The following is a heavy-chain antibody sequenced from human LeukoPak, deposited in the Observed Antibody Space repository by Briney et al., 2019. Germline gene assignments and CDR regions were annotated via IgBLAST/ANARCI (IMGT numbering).Heavy chain of an antibody. J-gene: IGHJ4*02. CDR3: ARDSEDIVATTTPYYFDY. CDR1: GFTFSSFG. CDR2: ISSSSSTI. V-gene: IGHV3-48*01. D-gene: IGHD5-12*01. Sequence: GGSLRLSCAASGFTFSSFGMNWVRQAPGKGLEWVSYISSSSSTIYYADSVKGRFTISRDNAKNSLYLQMNSLRAEDTAVYYCARDSEDIVATTTPYYFDYWGQGTLVTVSS.